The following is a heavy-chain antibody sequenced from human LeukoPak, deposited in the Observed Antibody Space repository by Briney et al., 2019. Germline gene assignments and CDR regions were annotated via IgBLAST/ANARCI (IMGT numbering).Heavy chain of an antibody. CDR2: ISGSGGST. V-gene: IGHV3-23*01. J-gene: IGHJ6*03. Sequence: PGGSLRLSCAASGFTFSSYAMSWVRQAPGKGLEWVSAISGSGGSTYYADSVKGRFTISRDNSKNTLYLQMNSLRAEDTAIYYCAKGTANWGSYYMDVWGKGTTVTVSS. CDR1: GFTFSSYA. CDR3: AKGTANWGSYYMDV. D-gene: IGHD7-27*01.